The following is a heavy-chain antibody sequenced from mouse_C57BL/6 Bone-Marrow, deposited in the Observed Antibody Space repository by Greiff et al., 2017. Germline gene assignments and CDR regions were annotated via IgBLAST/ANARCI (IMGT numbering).Heavy chain of an antibody. V-gene: IGHV5-6*02. CDR2: ISSGGSYT. CDR3: ARPYGDY. CDR1: GFTFSSYG. D-gene: IGHD1-1*02. J-gene: IGHJ4*01. Sequence: EVKLEESGGDLVKPGGSLKLSCAASGFTFSSYGMSWVRQTPDKRLEWVATISSGGSYTYYPDSVKGRFTISRDNAKNTLYLQMSSLKSEDTAMYYCARPYGDYWGQGTSVTVSS.